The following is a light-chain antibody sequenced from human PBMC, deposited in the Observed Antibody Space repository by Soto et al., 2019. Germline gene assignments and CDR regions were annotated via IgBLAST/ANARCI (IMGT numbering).Light chain of an antibody. Sequence: EIVMTQSPATLSVSPEDRVTLSCRASQNVRRNIAWYQQKPGQAPSLLIFGAITRATGILSRFSGSGSGTEFTLPISSLQSEDSSIYYCQHYNVWPPWTFGQGTKV. V-gene: IGKV3-15*01. CDR2: GAI. CDR3: QHYNVWPPWT. CDR1: QNVRRN. J-gene: IGKJ1*01.